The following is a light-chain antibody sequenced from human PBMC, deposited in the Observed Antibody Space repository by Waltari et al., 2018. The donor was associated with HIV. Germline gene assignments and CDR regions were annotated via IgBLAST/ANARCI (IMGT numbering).Light chain of an antibody. CDR1: QSISTY. V-gene: IGKV1-39*01. J-gene: IGKJ4*01. CDR2: AAS. CDR3: QQHLRTPLT. Sequence: DIQMTQSPSSLSASVGDRVTITCRASQSISTYLNLYQQKLGKAPKLLMYAASSLQSGVPLRFSGSGSGTHFNFTINGLQAEDFATYYCQQHLRTPLTFGGGTRVEI.